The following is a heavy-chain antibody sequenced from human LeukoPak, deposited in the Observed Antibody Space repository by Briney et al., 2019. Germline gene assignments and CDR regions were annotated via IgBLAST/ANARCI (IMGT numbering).Heavy chain of an antibody. CDR2: IRFDGSNK. CDR1: GFTFSSYW. V-gene: IGHV3-30*02. CDR3: AKDVRFLEWLSPSDY. Sequence: GGSLRLSCAASGFTFSSYWMSWVRQAPGKGLEWVTFIRFDGSNKYYADSVRGRFTISRDNSKDTLYLQMNSLRPEDTAVYYCAKDVRFLEWLSPSDYWGQGTLVTVSS. J-gene: IGHJ4*02. D-gene: IGHD3-3*01.